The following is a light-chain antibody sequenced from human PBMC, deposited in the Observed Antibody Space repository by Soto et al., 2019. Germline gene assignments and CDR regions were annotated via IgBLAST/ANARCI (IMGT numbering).Light chain of an antibody. CDR1: QDIQKW. Sequence: DIQMTQSPSFVSASVGDTINITCRASQDIQKWLAWYQQKPGKAPKVLIYAASNLESGVSSRFSGSGSGTEFSLTISSLQTEDFATYFCHQASSFPYTFGPGTKVDIK. J-gene: IGKJ3*01. CDR3: HQASSFPYT. CDR2: AAS. V-gene: IGKV1-12*01.